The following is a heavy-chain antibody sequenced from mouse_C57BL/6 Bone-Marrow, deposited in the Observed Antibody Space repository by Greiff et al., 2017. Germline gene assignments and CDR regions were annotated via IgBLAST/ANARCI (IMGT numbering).Heavy chain of an antibody. CDR1: GFTFSSYG. J-gene: IGHJ4*01. D-gene: IGHD4-1*01. Sequence: EVMLVESGGDLVKPGGSLKLSCAASGFTFSSYGMSWVRQTPDKRLEWVATISSGGSYTYYPDSVKGRFTISRDNAKNTLYLQMSSLKSEDTAMYDCERLRANWAMDYWGQGTSVTVSS. CDR3: ERLRANWAMDY. CDR2: ISSGGSYT. V-gene: IGHV5-6*02.